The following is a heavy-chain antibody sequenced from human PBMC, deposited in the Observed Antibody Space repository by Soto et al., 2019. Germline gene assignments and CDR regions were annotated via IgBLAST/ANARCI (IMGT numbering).Heavy chain of an antibody. V-gene: IGHV4-59*08. Sequence: SETLSLTCTVSGGSFSPNYWSWIRQPPGKGLEWVGYIYYDGTARHNPSLKSRVTISLETSRSQFSLRLTSVTAADTAVYYCASQKLDVPAFFDYWSQGTLVTVSS. D-gene: IGHD3-3*02. CDR1: GGSFSPNY. CDR2: IYYDGTA. CDR3: ASQKLDVPAFFDY. J-gene: IGHJ4*02.